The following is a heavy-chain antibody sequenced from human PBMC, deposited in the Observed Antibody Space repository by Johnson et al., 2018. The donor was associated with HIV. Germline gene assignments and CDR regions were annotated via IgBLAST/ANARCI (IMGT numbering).Heavy chain of an antibody. J-gene: IGHJ3*02. CDR2: MWYDGSNK. V-gene: IGHV3-33*08. D-gene: IGHD3-22*01. CDR1: GFTFDDYG. Sequence: QVQLVESGGGVVRPGGSLRLSCAASGFTFDDYGMHWVRQAPGKGLEWVAVMWYDGSNKYYADSVKGRFTISRDNSKNTLYLQMNSLRAEDTAVYYCARGGGYYDSNGYLFDAFDIWGQGTMVTVSS. CDR3: ARGGGYYDSNGYLFDAFDI.